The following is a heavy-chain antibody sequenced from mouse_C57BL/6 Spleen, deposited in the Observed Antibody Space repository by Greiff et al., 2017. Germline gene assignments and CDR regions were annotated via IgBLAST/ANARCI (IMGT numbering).Heavy chain of an antibody. CDR2: IYPGDGDN. CDR3: ARDNRVNGFLDY. D-gene: IGHD1-3*01. Sequence: VKLQESGPELVKPGASVKISCKASGYAFSRSWMNWVKQRPGKGLEWFGRIYPGDGDNNYNGKFKGKATLTADKSSSTAYMQLSSLTSEDSAVYFCARDNRVNGFLDYWGQGTLVTVSA. V-gene: IGHV1-82*01. CDR1: GYAFSRSW. J-gene: IGHJ3*01.